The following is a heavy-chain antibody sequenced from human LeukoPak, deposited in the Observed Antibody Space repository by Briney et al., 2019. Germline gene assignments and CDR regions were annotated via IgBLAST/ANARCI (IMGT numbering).Heavy chain of an antibody. Sequence: SETLSLTCTVSGGSISSSSYYWGWIRQPPGKGLEWIGRVHTSGSTNYNPSLKSRVTISVDTSKNQFSLKLSSVTAADTAVYYCARSSRLGELSSSPFDYWGQGTLVTVSS. D-gene: IGHD3-16*02. CDR3: ARSSRLGELSSSPFDY. CDR2: VHTSGST. J-gene: IGHJ4*02. V-gene: IGHV4-39*07. CDR1: GGSISSSSYY.